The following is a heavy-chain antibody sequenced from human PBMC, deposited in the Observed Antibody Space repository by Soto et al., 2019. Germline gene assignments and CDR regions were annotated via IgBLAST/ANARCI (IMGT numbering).Heavy chain of an antibody. CDR3: ARGRFSSSWSYGMDV. D-gene: IGHD6-13*01. CDR2: INHSGST. CDR1: GGSFSGYY. J-gene: IGHJ6*04. Sequence: SETLSLTCAVYGGSFSGYYWSWIRQPPGKGLEWIGEINHSGSTNYNPSLKSRVTISVDTSKNQFSLKLSSVTAADTAVYYCARGRFSSSWSYGMDVWGKGTTVTVSS. V-gene: IGHV4-34*01.